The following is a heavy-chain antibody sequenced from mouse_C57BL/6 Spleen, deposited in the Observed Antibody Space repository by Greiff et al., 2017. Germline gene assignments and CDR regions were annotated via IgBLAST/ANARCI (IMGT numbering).Heavy chain of an antibody. D-gene: IGHD2-2*01. CDR3: AREEVTTHYYAMDY. CDR1: GYSITSGYY. Sequence: EVKLQESGPGLVKPSQSLSLTCSVTGYSITSGYYWNWIRQFPGNKLEWMGYISYDGSNNYNPSLKNRISITRDTSKNQFFLKLNSVTTEDTATYYCAREEVTTHYYAMDYWGQGTSVTVSS. CDR2: ISYDGSN. V-gene: IGHV3-6*01. J-gene: IGHJ4*01.